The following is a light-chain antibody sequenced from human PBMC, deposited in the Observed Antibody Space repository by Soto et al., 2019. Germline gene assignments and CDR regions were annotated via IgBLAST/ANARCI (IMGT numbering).Light chain of an antibody. Sequence: QSALTQPASVSGPPGQSIVISCNGSSSDIGSYNLVSWYQQYPGKAPKVMIFEGTKRPSGVSDRFSGSKSGNTASLTISGLQSEDEADYYCAAWDDRLSGWVFGGGTKLTVL. J-gene: IGLJ3*02. CDR3: AAWDDRLSGWV. V-gene: IGLV2-23*01. CDR2: EGT. CDR1: SSDIGSYNL.